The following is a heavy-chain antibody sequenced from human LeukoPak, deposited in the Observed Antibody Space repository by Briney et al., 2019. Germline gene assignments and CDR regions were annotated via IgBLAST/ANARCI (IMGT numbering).Heavy chain of an antibody. CDR1: GFTFSSYH. D-gene: IGHD1-26*01. CDR3: ARYRFVVGATDSFDM. Sequence: GGSLRLSCEVSGFTFSSYHMNWVRQAPGKGLEWVSSIGSSGSYIYYADSLTGRFTISRDNAKNSLYLQMNSLRAEDTAVYYCARYRFVVGATDSFDMWGQGTTVTVSS. V-gene: IGHV3-21*01. CDR2: IGSSGSYI. J-gene: IGHJ3*02.